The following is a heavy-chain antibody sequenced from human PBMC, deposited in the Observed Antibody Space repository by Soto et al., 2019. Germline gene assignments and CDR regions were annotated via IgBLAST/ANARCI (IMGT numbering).Heavy chain of an antibody. CDR2: IIPIFGTA. J-gene: IGHJ4*02. D-gene: IGHD3-22*01. Sequence: SXXVSCKASGGTFXSYAISGVRQAPVQGLEWMGGIIPIFGTANYAQKFQVRVTITADESTRKAYMELSSMRSEDTAVYYCARGYYYDSSGYSFDYWGQGTLGTVS. CDR1: GGTFXSYA. CDR3: ARGYYYDSSGYSFDY. V-gene: IGHV1-69*01.